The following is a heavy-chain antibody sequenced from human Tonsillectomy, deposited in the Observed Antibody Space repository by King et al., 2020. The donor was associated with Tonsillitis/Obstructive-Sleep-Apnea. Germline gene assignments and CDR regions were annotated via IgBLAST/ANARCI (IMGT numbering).Heavy chain of an antibody. CDR3: AKDILRFLEWLASGMDV. D-gene: IGHD3-3*01. V-gene: IGHV3-30*18. Sequence: AQLVESGGGVVQPGRSLRLSCAASGFTFSSYGMHWVRQAPGKGLEWVAVISYDGSNKYYADSVKGRFTISRDNSKNTLYLQMNSLRAEDTAVYYCAKDILRFLEWLASGMDVWGQGTTVTVSS. J-gene: IGHJ6*02. CDR1: GFTFSSYG. CDR2: ISYDGSNK.